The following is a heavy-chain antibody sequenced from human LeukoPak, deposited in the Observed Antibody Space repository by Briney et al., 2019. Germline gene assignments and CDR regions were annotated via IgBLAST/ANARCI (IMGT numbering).Heavy chain of an antibody. J-gene: IGHJ5*02. CDR3: ARDRYGSNWFDP. CDR1: GGSISSSTYY. Sequence: RSSETLSLTCTVSGGSISSSTYYWGWIRQPPGRGLEWIGSIYYSGSTYYNPSLKSRVTISVDTSKNQFSLKLSSVTAADTAVYYCARDRYGSNWFDPWGQGTLVTVSS. CDR2: IYYSGST. V-gene: IGHV4-39*07. D-gene: IGHD2-15*01.